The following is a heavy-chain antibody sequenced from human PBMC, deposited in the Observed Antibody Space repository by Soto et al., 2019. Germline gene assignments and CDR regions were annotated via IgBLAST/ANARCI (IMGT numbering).Heavy chain of an antibody. D-gene: IGHD2-2*01. J-gene: IGHJ4*02. V-gene: IGHV3-23*01. Sequence: GGSLRLSCAASGFTFSNYAMSWVRQAPGKGLEWVSTISGNGGSTYYADSVKGRFTISRDNSKNMQFLQINSLRDDDSAVYYCAKRPASIITFDYWGQGALVTVSS. CDR1: GFTFSNYA. CDR2: ISGNGGST. CDR3: AKRPASIITFDY.